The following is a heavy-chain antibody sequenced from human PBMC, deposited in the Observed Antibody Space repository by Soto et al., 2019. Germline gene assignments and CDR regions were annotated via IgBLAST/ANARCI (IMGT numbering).Heavy chain of an antibody. CDR1: GFTFTRYS. J-gene: IGHJ4*02. D-gene: IGHD7-27*01. CDR2: ISSTTNYI. V-gene: IGHV3-21*06. Sequence: GSLLLTCAASGFTFTRYSMNWVRQAPGKGLEWVSSISSTTNYIYYGDSMKGRFTISRDNAKNSLYLEMNSLRAEDKAVYYCAREGEDLTSNFDYWGQGTLVTVYS. CDR3: AREGEDLTSNFDY.